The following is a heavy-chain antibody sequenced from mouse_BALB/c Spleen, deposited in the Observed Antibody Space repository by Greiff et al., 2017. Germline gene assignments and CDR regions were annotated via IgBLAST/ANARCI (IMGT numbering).Heavy chain of an antibody. V-gene: IGHV5-9-3*01. CDR3: ARRANWDFDY. J-gene: IGHJ2*01. D-gene: IGHD4-1*01. CDR1: GFTFSSYA. CDR2: ISSGGSYT. Sequence: DVQLVESGGGLVKPGGSLKLSCAASGFTFSSYAMSWVRQTPEKRLEWVATISSGGSYTYYPDSVKGRFTISRDNAKNTLYLQMSSLRSEDTAMYYCARRANWDFDYWGQGTTLTVSS.